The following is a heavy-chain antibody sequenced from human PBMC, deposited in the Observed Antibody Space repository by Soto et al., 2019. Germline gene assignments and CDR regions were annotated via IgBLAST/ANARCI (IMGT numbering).Heavy chain of an antibody. CDR1: GGTFSSYA. CDR3: ARLIMRNYYFDY. Sequence: SVKVSFKASGGTFSSYAISWVRQAPGQGLEWMGGIIPIFGTANYAQKFQGRVTITADKSTSTAYMELSSLRSEDTAVYYCARLIMRNYYFDYWGQGTLVTVSS. J-gene: IGHJ4*02. CDR2: IIPIFGTA. V-gene: IGHV1-69*06. D-gene: IGHD2-8*01.